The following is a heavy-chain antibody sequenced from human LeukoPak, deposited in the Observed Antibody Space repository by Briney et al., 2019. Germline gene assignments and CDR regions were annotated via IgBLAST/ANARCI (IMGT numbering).Heavy chain of an antibody. CDR3: ARGVRGAADFDI. Sequence: SDPALVKPTQTLTLTCTLPGFSLTTSGMSVTWIRQPPGKALEWLALIDWDDDKYYSTSLKTRLTISKDTSKNQVVLTMTDMDPVDTATYYCARGVRGAADFDIWGQGTMVTVSS. V-gene: IGHV2-70*01. CDR1: GFSLTTSGMS. D-gene: IGHD6-13*01. J-gene: IGHJ3*02. CDR2: IDWDDDK.